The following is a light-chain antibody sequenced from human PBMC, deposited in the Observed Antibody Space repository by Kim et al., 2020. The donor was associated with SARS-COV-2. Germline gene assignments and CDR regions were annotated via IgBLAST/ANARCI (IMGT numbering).Light chain of an antibody. V-gene: IGLV1-44*01. CDR2: SNN. CDR1: STNIGSNT. J-gene: IGLJ1*01. Sequence: QRVTISCSGSSTNIGSNTVNWYQQLPGTAPKRLIYSNNQRPSGVPDRFSGSKSGTSASLAISGLQSEDEADYYCAAWDDSLNAFYVFGTGTKVTVL. CDR3: AAWDDSLNAFYV.